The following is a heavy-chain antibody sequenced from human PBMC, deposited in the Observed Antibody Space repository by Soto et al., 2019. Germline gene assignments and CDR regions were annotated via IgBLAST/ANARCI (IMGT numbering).Heavy chain of an antibody. CDR1: GGSISSYY. CDR3: ARPEAMYDFDH. V-gene: IGHV4-59*08. J-gene: IGHJ4*02. Sequence: SETLSLTCTVSGGSISSYYWSWIRQPPGKGLEWIGYIYYSGSTNYNPSLKSRVTISVDTSKNQFSLKLSSVTAADTAVYYCARPEAMYDFDHWGQGTLVTVSS. D-gene: IGHD2-8*01. CDR2: IYYSGST.